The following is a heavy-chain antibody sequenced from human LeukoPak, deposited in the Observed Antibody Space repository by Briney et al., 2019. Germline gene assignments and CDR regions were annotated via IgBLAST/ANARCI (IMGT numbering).Heavy chain of an antibody. V-gene: IGHV4-61*02. Sequence: SQTLSLTCTVSGGSISSDSNYWSWNRQPAGKGLEWIRSVYTSGKTNYNPSLTRRGTISVDTSKNQFSLRLTSVTAADTAIYYCARESFPFAMVGNNWFDPWGQGILVTVAS. CDR1: GGSISSDSNY. J-gene: IGHJ5*02. CDR3: ARESFPFAMVGNNWFDP. CDR2: VYTSGKT. D-gene: IGHD5-18*01.